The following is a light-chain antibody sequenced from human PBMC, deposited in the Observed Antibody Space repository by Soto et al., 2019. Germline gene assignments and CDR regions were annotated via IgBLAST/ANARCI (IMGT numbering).Light chain of an antibody. J-gene: IGLJ1*01. V-gene: IGLV1-40*01. CDR2: GNN. CDR1: SSNIGAGYD. Sequence: QSVLTQPPSVSGAPGQRVTISCTGSSSNIGAGYDVHWYQQFPGTAPKLLIYGNNNRPSGVPDRFSGSKSCTSASLAITGLQSEDEADFYCQSYDGSLSGSVFGTGTKVTVL. CDR3: QSYDGSLSGSV.